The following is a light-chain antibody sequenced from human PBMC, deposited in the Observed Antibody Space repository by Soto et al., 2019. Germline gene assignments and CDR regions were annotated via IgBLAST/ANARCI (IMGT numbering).Light chain of an antibody. V-gene: IGKV3-20*01. CDR2: GAS. CDR3: QQYGGSPIT. Sequence: EVVLTQSPGTLSLSPGGRATLSCRASQSVSRRLAWYQQRPGQSRRLLISGASMRASGVPVRFIGSGSGTYFTLTITRLEPEDFAVYYCQQYGGSPITFGLGTRLEI. CDR1: QSVSRR. J-gene: IGKJ5*01.